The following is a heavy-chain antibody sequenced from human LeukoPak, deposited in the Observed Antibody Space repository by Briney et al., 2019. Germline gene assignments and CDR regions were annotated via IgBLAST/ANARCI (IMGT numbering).Heavy chain of an antibody. CDR3: ARVVGDAAESSRSFDY. J-gene: IGHJ4*02. V-gene: IGHV4-39*07. D-gene: IGHD2-15*01. Sequence: PSETLSLTCTVSGGSISSSSYYWSWIRQPPGKGLEWIGSIYYSGSTYYNPSLKSRVSISVHTSKNQFSLKLRSVTAADTAVFYCARVVGDAAESSRSFDYWGQGILVTVSS. CDR1: GGSISSSSYY. CDR2: IYYSGST.